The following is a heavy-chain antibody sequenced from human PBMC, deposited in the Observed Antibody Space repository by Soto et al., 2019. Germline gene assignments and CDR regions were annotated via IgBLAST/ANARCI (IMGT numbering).Heavy chain of an antibody. CDR1: GFTFSTYA. J-gene: IGHJ4*01. CDR2: ISPSGHNT. CDR3: ASPAIGILTGDSVLRY. V-gene: IGHV3-23*01. Sequence: EVQLLDSGGDLVQPGGSLRLSCAASGFTFSTYALTWVRQAPGKGPEWVSAISPSGHNTYYIDSVTGRFTMSSNNSRNTLYLQMNSPRVDDTAMYYCASPAIGILTGDSVLRYWGHGTLVTVSS. D-gene: IGHD3-9*01.